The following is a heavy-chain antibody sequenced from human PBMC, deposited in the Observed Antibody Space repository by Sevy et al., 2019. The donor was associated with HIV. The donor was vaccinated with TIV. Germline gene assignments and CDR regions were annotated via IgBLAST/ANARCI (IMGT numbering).Heavy chain of an antibody. D-gene: IGHD3-10*01. CDR3: TRDRYTLVRGIIMTWFDP. CDR1: GGSISGYY. V-gene: IGHV4-59*01. J-gene: IGHJ5*02. Sequence: SETLSLTCTVSGGSISGYYWSWIRQPPGKGLEWIAYTHSNGNTNYNPSLKSRVTISIDTSKNQFSLKLSPVTAADTAVYYCTRDRYTLVRGIIMTWFDPWGQGTLVTVSS. CDR2: THSNGNT.